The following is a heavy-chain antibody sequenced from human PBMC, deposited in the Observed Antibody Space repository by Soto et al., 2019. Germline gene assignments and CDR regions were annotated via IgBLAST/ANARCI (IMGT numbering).Heavy chain of an antibody. J-gene: IGHJ4*02. V-gene: IGHV3-11*05. CDR3: XXXXXXXXXXXDF. Sequence: QVQLVESGGGLVKPGGSLRLSCAVSGFTFSDYYMTWIRQAPGKGLEWVSYISSSTSHTNYADSVKGRFTISRDNAKNSLFLQMNSLRAEDTAXXXXXXXXXXXXXXXDFWGQGTLVTVSS. CDR2: ISSSTSHT. CDR1: GFTFSDYY.